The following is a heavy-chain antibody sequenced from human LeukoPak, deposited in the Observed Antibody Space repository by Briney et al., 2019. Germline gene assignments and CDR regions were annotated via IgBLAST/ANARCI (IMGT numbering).Heavy chain of an antibody. Sequence: SETLSLTCTVSGGSISSHYWSWIRQPPGKGLEWIGYIYYSGSTNYNPSLKSRVTISVDTSKNQFSLKLSSVTAADTAVYYCARALDYYYYYMDVWGKGTTVTVFS. CDR2: IYYSGST. CDR3: ARALDYYYYYMDV. J-gene: IGHJ6*03. V-gene: IGHV4-59*11. CDR1: GGSISSHY.